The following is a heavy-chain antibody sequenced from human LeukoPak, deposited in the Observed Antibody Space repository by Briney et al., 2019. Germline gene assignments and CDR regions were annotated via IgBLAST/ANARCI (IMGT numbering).Heavy chain of an antibody. D-gene: IGHD2-2*02. Sequence: SETLSLTCAVYGGSFSGYYWSWLRQPPGKGLEWSGEINHSGSTNYNPSLKSRVTISVDTSKNQFSLKLSSVTAADTAVYYCARGVPIRNTLDYWGQGTLVTVSS. CDR1: GGSFSGYY. V-gene: IGHV4-34*01. CDR2: INHSGST. J-gene: IGHJ4*02. CDR3: ARGVPIRNTLDY.